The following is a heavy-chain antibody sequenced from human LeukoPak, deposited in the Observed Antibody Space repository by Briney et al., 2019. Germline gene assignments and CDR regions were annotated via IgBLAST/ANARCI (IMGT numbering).Heavy chain of an antibody. Sequence: ASVKVSCKVSGYTLTELSMHWVRQAPGKGLEWMGGFDPEDGETIYAQKFQGRVTMTEDTSTDTAYMELRSLRSDDTAVYYCARDTYYDFWSGLWDYYYYMDVWGKGTTVTVSS. CDR3: ARDTYYDFWSGLWDYYYYMDV. D-gene: IGHD3-3*01. CDR1: GYTLTELS. V-gene: IGHV1-24*01. J-gene: IGHJ6*03. CDR2: FDPEDGET.